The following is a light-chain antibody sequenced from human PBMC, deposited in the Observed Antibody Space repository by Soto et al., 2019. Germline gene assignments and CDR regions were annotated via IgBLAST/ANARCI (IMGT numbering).Light chain of an antibody. V-gene: IGLV2-18*02. CDR3: NSYTGSSTYV. CDR2: EVS. J-gene: IGLJ1*01. CDR1: SSDVGSYNR. Sequence: QFVLTQPPSVSGSPGQSVAISCTGTSSDVGSYNRVSWYQQPPCAAPKLMIYEVSNRPSGVPDRFSGSKSGNTASLTISGLQAEDEADYYCNSYTGSSTYVFGTGTKVTVL.